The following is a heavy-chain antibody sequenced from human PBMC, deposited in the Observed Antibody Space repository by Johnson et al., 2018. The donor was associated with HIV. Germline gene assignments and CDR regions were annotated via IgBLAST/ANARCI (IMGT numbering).Heavy chain of an antibody. CDR2: ISYDGSNK. D-gene: IGHD3-10*01. CDR1: GFTFSSYA. V-gene: IGHV3-30-3*01. J-gene: IGHJ3*02. Sequence: QMLLVESGGGVVQPGGSLRLSCAASGFTFSSYAMHWVRQTPGKGLEWVAIISYDGSNKYYADSVKGRFTISRDNSKNTLYLQMNSLRAEDTAVYYCASTGSGSDDAFDIWA. CDR3: ASTGSGSDDAFDI.